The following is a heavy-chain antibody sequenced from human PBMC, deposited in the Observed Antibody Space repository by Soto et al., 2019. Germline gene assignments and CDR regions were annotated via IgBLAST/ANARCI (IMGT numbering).Heavy chain of an antibody. CDR1: GFTFSSYV. CDR2: ISGGGTST. J-gene: IGHJ6*03. D-gene: IGHD3-10*01. CDR3: AKVMGGGSGRYYYYYMDV. V-gene: IGHV3-23*01. Sequence: GSLRLSCAASGFTFSSYVMSWVRQAPGKGLEWVSAISGGGTSTYYADSVKGRFTISRDNSKNTLYLQMNSLRAEDTAVYYCAKVMGGGSGRYYYYYMDVWGKGTTVTVSS.